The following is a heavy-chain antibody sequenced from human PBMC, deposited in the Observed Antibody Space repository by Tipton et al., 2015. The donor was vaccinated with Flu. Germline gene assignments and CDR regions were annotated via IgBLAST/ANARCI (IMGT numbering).Heavy chain of an antibody. Sequence: TLSLTCSVSGDSISNSDYYWNWIRQSPGKGLEWIGNVYYTGTTQYNPSLQSRLSISIDTSKNQFSLILNSVTAADTAIYYCAREGPYAYGMDVWGQESAVTVSS. V-gene: IGHV4-30-4*01. J-gene: IGHJ6*02. CDR2: VYYTGTT. D-gene: IGHD2-2*01. CDR1: GDSISNSDYY. CDR3: AREGPYAYGMDV.